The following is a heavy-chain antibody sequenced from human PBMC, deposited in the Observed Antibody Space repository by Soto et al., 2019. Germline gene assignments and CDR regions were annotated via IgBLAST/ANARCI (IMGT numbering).Heavy chain of an antibody. D-gene: IGHD4-17*01. Sequence: GGSLRLSCAASGFTFDDYAMHWVRQTPGKGLEWVSGVNWNSGNLGYADSVKGRFTISRDNAKNSLYLQMDSLRAEDTALYYCVKGPDGDLLTEYFHHWGQGTLVTVSS. J-gene: IGHJ1*01. CDR1: GFTFDDYA. CDR2: VNWNSGNL. CDR3: VKGPDGDLLTEYFHH. V-gene: IGHV3-9*01.